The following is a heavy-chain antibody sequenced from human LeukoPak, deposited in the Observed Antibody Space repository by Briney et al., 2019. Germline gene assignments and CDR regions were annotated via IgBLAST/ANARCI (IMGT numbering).Heavy chain of an antibody. D-gene: IGHD6-19*01. Sequence: PGGSLRLACTASGFTFSNYWMSWVRQAPGKGLELVANIKQDGSVQSYVDSVSGRFPISRDNAKNALYLQMNSLRAEDTVVYYCARKWAVAGSSYFDYWGRGTLVSVSS. CDR1: GFTFSNYW. CDR2: IKQDGSVQ. CDR3: ARKWAVAGSSYFDY. J-gene: IGHJ4*02. V-gene: IGHV3-7*03.